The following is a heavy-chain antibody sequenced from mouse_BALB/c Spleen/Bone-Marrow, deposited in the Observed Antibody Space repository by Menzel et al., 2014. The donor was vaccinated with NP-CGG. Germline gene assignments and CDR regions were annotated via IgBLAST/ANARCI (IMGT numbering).Heavy chain of an antibody. CDR1: GYAFTNYL. CDR3: ANLGRYAMDY. Sequence: QVQLQQSGAELVRPGTSVKVSCKASGYAFTNYLIEWVKQRPGQGLEWIGVINPGSGGTNYNEKFKGKATLTVDTSSSTAYMQLSSLTSEDTAVYFCANLGRYAMDYWGQGTSVTVSS. CDR2: INPGSGGT. D-gene: IGHD3-1*01. J-gene: IGHJ4*01. V-gene: IGHV1-54*01.